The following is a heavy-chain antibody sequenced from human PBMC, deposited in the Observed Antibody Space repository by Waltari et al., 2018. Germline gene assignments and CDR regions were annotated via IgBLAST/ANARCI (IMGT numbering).Heavy chain of an antibody. V-gene: IGHV1-24*01. CDR2: FDPEDGET. CDR3: ATGGRGLGSSSWYTQHY. Sequence: QVQLVQSGAEVKKPGASEKVSCKVSGYTLTELSMHWVRQAPGKGLEWMGGFDPEDGETIEAQKDQGRVTRTEDTTTDAAYMELRSLRSEETALYYCATGGRGLGSSSWYTQHYWGQGTVDTVSS. CDR1: GYTLTELS. J-gene: IGHJ4*02. D-gene: IGHD6-13*01.